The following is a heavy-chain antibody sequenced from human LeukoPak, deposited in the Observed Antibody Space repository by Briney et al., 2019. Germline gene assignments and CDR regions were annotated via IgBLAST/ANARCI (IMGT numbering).Heavy chain of an antibody. CDR3: AKEDCGGDCYSGMDV. D-gene: IGHD2-21*02. Sequence: TGGSLRLSCAASGFTFTTYCVSWVRQAPGKGLEWVSAISGSGGSTYYADSVKGRFTISRDNSKNTLYLQMNSLRAEDTAVYYCAKEDCGGDCYSGMDVWGQGTTVTVSS. CDR1: GFTFTTYC. J-gene: IGHJ6*02. V-gene: IGHV3-23*01. CDR2: ISGSGGST.